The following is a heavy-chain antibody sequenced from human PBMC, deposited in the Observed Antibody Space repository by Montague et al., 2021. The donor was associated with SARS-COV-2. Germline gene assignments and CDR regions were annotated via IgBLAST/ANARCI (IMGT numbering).Heavy chain of an antibody. D-gene: IGHD5-12*01. V-gene: IGHV3-23*01. CDR1: GFTSRTYA. CDR3: AADAEFSVATIPGY. CDR2: ISGTGGST. J-gene: IGHJ4*02. Sequence: SLRLTCAATGFTSRTYAMTWVRQAPEKGLEWVSSISGTGGSTYYADSVKGRFSISRDKSKNTLYLQMNSLRAEDTAIYYCAADAEFSVATIPGYWGQGTLVTVSS.